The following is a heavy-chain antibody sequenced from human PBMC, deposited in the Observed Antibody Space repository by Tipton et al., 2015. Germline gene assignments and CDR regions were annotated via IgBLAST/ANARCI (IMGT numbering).Heavy chain of an antibody. Sequence: GLVKPSETLSLTCTVSGGSISISSYYWGWIRQPPGKGLEWIGYIYYSGSTNYNPSLKSRVTISIDTSKNLFSLKLSSVTAADMAVYYCARGGNNWFDPWGRGTLVTVSS. D-gene: IGHD2-15*01. CDR3: ARGGNNWFDP. CDR1: GGSISISSYY. V-gene: IGHV4-61*05. J-gene: IGHJ5*02. CDR2: IYYSGST.